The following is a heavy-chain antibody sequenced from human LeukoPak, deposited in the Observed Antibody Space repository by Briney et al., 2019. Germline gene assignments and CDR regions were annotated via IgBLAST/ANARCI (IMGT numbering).Heavy chain of an antibody. CDR3: ARAFLEGTVFDY. J-gene: IGHJ4*02. CDR2: VYYSGST. V-gene: IGHV4-39*07. Sequence: SENLSLNCTVSAGTISSSPYYWGCTRQPPGKGLELIRIVYYSGSTHYNPSLRSRVTISVDTSKNQFSLKLSSVTAADTAVYYCARAFLEGTVFDYWGQGTLVTVSS. CDR1: AGTISSSPYY. D-gene: IGHD3-3*02.